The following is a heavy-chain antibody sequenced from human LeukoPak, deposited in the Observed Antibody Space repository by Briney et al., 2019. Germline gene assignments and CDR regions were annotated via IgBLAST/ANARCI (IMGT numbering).Heavy chain of an antibody. CDR2: IWYDGSNK. J-gene: IGHJ6*03. CDR1: GFTFSSYG. D-gene: IGHD5-18*01. V-gene: IGHV3-33*06. CDR3: AKDRLGDTASDYYYMDV. Sequence: PGRSLRLSCAASGFTFSSYGMHWVRQAPGKGLEWVAVIWYDGSNKYYADSVKGGFTISRDNSKNTLYLQMNSLRAEDTAVYYCAKDRLGDTASDYYYMDVWGKGTTVTVSS.